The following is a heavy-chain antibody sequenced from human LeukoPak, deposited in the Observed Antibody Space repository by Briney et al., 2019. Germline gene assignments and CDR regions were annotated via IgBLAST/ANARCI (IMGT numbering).Heavy chain of an antibody. CDR2: MNPNSGNT. CDR3: ASGLDTAMAEVTDY. V-gene: IGHV1-8*01. J-gene: IGHJ4*02. CDR1: GYTFTSYD. D-gene: IGHD5-18*01. Sequence: ASVKVSCXASGYTFTSYDINWVRRATRQGLVWMGWMNPNSGNTGYAQKFRGRVTMTRNTSISTAYMELSSLRSEDTAVYYCASGLDTAMAEVTDYWGQGTLVTVSS.